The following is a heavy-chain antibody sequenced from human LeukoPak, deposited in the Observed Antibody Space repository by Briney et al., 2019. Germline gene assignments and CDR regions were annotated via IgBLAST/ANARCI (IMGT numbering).Heavy chain of an antibody. CDR3: ARRAAAVGTYYMDV. J-gene: IGHJ6*03. Sequence: SDTLSLTCTVSGGSINSYYWNWIRQPPGKGLEWIGYIYYSGGTNYNPSLKSRVTIAVDTSKNQFSLKLSSVTAADTAVYYCARRAAAVGTYYMDVWGKGTTVTASS. V-gene: IGHV4-59*07. CDR1: GGSINSYY. D-gene: IGHD6-13*01. CDR2: IYYSGGT.